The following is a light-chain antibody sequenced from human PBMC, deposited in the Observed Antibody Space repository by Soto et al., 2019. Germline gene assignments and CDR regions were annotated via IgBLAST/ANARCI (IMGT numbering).Light chain of an antibody. Sequence: DIQMTQSPSSLSASVGDRVTITCRASQDIGNDLGWYQQKPGKAPKRLIYAASSLESGVPARFSGTGSGTEFTLTISSLQPEDFATYYCLQQNSYPRAFGQGTKLQIK. V-gene: IGKV1-17*01. CDR3: LQQNSYPRA. J-gene: IGKJ1*01. CDR1: QDIGND. CDR2: AAS.